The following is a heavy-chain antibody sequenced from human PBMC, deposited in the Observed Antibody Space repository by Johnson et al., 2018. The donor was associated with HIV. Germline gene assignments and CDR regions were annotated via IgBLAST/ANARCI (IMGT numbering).Heavy chain of an antibody. CDR1: GFTFDNYG. D-gene: IGHD1-7*01. V-gene: IGHV3-20*04. CDR3: ARDGVWNYNHDAFDI. Sequence: VQLVESGGGLVQPGGSLRLSCVVSGFTFDNYGMTWVRQAPGKGLEWVSDINWNGGSTGYADSVKGRFTISRDNAKNSLYLQMNSLRAEDTALYYCARDGVWNYNHDAFDIWGQGTMVTVSS. J-gene: IGHJ3*02. CDR2: INWNGGST.